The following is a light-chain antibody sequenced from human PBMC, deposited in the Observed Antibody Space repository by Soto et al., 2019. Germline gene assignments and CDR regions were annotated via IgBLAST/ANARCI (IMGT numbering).Light chain of an antibody. CDR2: GAS. V-gene: IGKV3-15*01. J-gene: IGKJ1*01. CDR3: QQYNNWPET. Sequence: EILMTQFPATLSVSPGERAALSCRASQSVSSNLAWYQQKPGQAPRLLIYGASTRATGIPARFSGRGSGTDVTLTISSLQSEDLAVYYCQQYNNWPETFGQGTKVEIK. CDR1: QSVSSN.